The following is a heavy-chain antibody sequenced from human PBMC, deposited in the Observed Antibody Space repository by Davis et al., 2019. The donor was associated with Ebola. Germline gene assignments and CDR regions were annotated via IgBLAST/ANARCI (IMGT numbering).Heavy chain of an antibody. CDR2: INHSGST. CDR3: ARGGGSGWYYYYYYYGMDV. J-gene: IGHJ6*02. V-gene: IGHV4-34*01. D-gene: IGHD6-19*01. Sequence: LETLSLTCAVYGGSFSGYYWSWIRQPPGKGLEWIGEINHSGSTNYNPSLKSRVTISVDTSKNQFSLKLSSVTAADTAVYYCARGGGSGWYYYYYYYGMDVWGQGTTVTVSS. CDR1: GGSFSGYY.